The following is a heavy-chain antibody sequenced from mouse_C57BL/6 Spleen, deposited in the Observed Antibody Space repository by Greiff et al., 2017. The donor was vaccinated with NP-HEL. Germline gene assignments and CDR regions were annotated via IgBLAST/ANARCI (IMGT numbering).Heavy chain of an antibody. CDR1: GFTFSSYG. V-gene: IGHV5-6*01. Sequence: EMQLVESGGDLVKPGGSLKLSCAASGFTFSSYGMSWVRQTPDKRLEWVATISSGGSYTYYPDSVKGRFTISRDNAKNTLYLQMSSLKSEDTAMYYCARQEITYFDYWGQGTTLTVSS. CDR3: ARQEITYFDY. CDR2: ISSGGSYT. J-gene: IGHJ2*01. D-gene: IGHD1-1*01.